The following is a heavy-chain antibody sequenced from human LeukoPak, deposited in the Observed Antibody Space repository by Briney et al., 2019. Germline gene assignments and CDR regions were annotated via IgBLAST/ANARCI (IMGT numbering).Heavy chain of an antibody. J-gene: IGHJ4*02. CDR3: ARESSITMVRGPAPGTFDY. CDR2: ISSSSSYI. Sequence: PGGSLRLSCAASGFTFSSHSMNWVRQAPGKGLEWVSSISSSSSYIYYADSVKGRFTISRDNAKNSLYLQMNSLRAEDTAVYYCARESSITMVRGPAPGTFDYWGQGTLATVSS. CDR1: GFTFSSHS. V-gene: IGHV3-21*01. D-gene: IGHD3-10*01.